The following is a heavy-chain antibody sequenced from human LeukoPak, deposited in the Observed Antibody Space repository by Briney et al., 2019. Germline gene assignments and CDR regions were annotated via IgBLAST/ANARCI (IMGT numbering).Heavy chain of an antibody. CDR3: AGVGRMTSGSRQYYFDY. J-gene: IGHJ4*02. D-gene: IGHD3-10*01. V-gene: IGHV1-2*02. CDR2: INPNSGGT. CDR1: GYAFTGYY. Sequence: ASVKVSCKASGYAFTGYYMHWVRQAPGQGLEWMGWINPNSGGTNYAQKFQGRVTMTRDTSISTAYMELSRLRSDDTAVYYCAGVGRMTSGSRQYYFDYWGQGTLVTVSS.